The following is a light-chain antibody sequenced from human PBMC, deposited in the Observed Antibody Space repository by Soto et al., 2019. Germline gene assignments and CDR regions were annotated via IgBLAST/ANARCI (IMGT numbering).Light chain of an antibody. CDR2: EVS. V-gene: IGLV2-23*02. Sequence: QSALTQPASVSGSPGQSITISCTGTSSDVGSYNLVSWYQQHPGKAPKLMIYEVSKRPSGVSNRFSGSKSGNTASLTISGLQAEDEADSYCCSYAGSSNVVFGGGTKLTVL. J-gene: IGLJ2*01. CDR1: SSDVGSYNL. CDR3: CSYAGSSNVV.